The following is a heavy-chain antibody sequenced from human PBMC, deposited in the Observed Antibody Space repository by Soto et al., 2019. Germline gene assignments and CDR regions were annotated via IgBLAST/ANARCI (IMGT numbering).Heavy chain of an antibody. Sequence: EVQLLESGGGLVQPGGSLRLSCAASGFTFSSYGMSWVRQAPGKGLEWVSAVSSSGGTTNYAGSVKGRFTNSRDNSKNTLYLQMNSLXAXXXXEXXXXXXXXXVVXXXXMYWGQGTXVTVSS. CDR3: XXXXXXVVXXXXMY. CDR1: GFTFSSYG. J-gene: IGHJ4*01. D-gene: IGHD2-15*01. CDR2: VSSSGGTT. V-gene: IGHV3-23*01.